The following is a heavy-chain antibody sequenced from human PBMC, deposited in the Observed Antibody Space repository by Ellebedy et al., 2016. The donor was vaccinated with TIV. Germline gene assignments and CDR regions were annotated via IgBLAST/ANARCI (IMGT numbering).Heavy chain of an antibody. CDR1: GGSFSGYY. CDR2: INHSGST. V-gene: IGHV4-34*01. J-gene: IGHJ6*03. Sequence: GSLRLXXAVYGGSFSGYYWSWIRQPPGKGLEWIGEINHSGSTNYNPSLKSRVTISVDTSKNQFSLKLSSVTAADTAVYYCARGGGDYVWGSYLHYMDVWGKGTTVTVSS. CDR3: ARGGGDYVWGSYLHYMDV. D-gene: IGHD3-16*02.